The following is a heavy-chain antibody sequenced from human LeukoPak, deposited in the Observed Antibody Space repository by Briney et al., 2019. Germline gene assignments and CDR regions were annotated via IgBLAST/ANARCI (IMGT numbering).Heavy chain of an antibody. V-gene: IGHV4-39*01. CDR2: IYYSGST. CDR3: ARLCSGGSCYEEDYFDY. CDR1: GGSISSSSYY. J-gene: IGHJ4*02. D-gene: IGHD2-15*01. Sequence: SETLSLTCTVSGGSISSSSYYWGWIRQPPGKGLEWIGSIYYSGSTYYNPSLKSRVTISVDTPKNQFSLKLSSVTAADTAVYYCARLCSGGSCYEEDYFDYWGQGTLVTVSS.